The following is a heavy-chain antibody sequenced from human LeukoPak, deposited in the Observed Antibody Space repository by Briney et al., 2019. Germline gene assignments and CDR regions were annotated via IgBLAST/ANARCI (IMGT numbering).Heavy chain of an antibody. CDR2: IYYSGST. CDR1: GGSISSSSYY. Sequence: SETLSLTCTVSGGSISSSSYYWGWIRQPPGQGLEWIGSIYYSGSTYYNPSLKSRVTISVDTSKNQFSLKLSSATAADTAVYYCARTGRLGELSMFDYWGQGTLVTVSS. V-gene: IGHV4-39*01. D-gene: IGHD3-16*02. J-gene: IGHJ4*02. CDR3: ARTGRLGELSMFDY.